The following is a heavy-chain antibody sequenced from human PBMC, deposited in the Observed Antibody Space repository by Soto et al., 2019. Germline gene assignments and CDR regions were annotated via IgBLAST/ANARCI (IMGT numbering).Heavy chain of an antibody. V-gene: IGHV3-48*03. CDR3: ARSIPDILAVPDTTRGAFDM. CDR1: GFTFRSYE. Sequence: GGSLRLSCAASGFTFRSYEMHWVRQAPRKGLEWISYISSSGTSIYYADSVKGRFTISRDNARSSLYLQMNSLRAEDTAVYYCARSIPDILAVPDTTRGAFDMWGKGQWSPSPQ. D-gene: IGHD2-15*01. CDR2: ISSSGTSI. J-gene: IGHJ3*02.